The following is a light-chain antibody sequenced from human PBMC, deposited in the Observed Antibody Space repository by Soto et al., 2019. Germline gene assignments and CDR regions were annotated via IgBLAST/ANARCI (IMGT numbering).Light chain of an antibody. J-gene: IGKJ1*01. CDR2: GAS. CDR3: QQYDNWPWT. V-gene: IGKV3-15*01. Sequence: EFVLTQSPGTLSLSPWERATLSCRASQTVRNNYLAWYQQKPGQAPRLLIHGASTRAPGFPARFSGSGSGTDFTLTISSLQSEDFAVYYCQQYDNWPWTFGQGTKVDIK. CDR1: QTVRNN.